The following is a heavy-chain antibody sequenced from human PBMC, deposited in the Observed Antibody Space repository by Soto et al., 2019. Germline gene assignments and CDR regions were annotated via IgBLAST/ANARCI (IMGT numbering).Heavy chain of an antibody. CDR3: VKALSARYNSAKAFDV. Sequence: PGGSLRLSCSASGFTFSNYAMHWVRQAPGKGLEYVSAITSNGGSTYYPDSMNGRFTIFRDNSENTLYLQMSSLRVEDTAFYYCVKALSARYNSAKAFDVWGQGTMVTVS. CDR2: ITSNGGST. CDR1: GFTFSNYA. D-gene: IGHD2-2*02. V-gene: IGHV3-64D*06. J-gene: IGHJ3*01.